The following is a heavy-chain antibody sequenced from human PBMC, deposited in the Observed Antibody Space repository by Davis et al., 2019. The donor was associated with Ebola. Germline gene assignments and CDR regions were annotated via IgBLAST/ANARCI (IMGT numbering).Heavy chain of an antibody. Sequence: AASVKVSCKASGYTFTSYYMHWVRQAPGQGLEWMGIINPSGGSTSYAQKFQGRVTMTRDTSTSTVYMELSSLRSEDTAVYYCARESSSSWYPYRYFDYWGQGTLATVSS. D-gene: IGHD6-13*01. CDR2: INPSGGST. CDR1: GYTFTSYY. CDR3: ARESSSSWYPYRYFDY. J-gene: IGHJ4*02. V-gene: IGHV1-46*01.